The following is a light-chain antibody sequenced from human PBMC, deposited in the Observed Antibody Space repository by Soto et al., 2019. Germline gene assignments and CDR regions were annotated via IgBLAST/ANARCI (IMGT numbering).Light chain of an antibody. Sequence: ILMTQSQATLSVPQGERATLPSRPIQSLTGKFAWFQQRPGQAPRLLIYDTSTRATDIPARFSGSGSGTEFTLTISSLQSEDFAVYYCQQYSMWLWTFGQGTKLEIK. CDR2: DTS. CDR1: QSLTGK. V-gene: IGKV3-15*01. CDR3: QQYSMWLWT. J-gene: IGKJ1*01.